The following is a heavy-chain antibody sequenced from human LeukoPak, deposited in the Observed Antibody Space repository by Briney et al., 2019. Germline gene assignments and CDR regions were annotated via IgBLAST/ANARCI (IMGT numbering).Heavy chain of an antibody. Sequence: ASVKVSCKTSGYSFTSYNLHWVRQAPGQRLEWMGWTNPNSGGTNYAQKFQGRVTMTRDTSISTAYMELSRLRSDDTAVYYCAINYDILTGYNYYYYYYMDVWGKGTTVTISS. V-gene: IGHV1-2*02. J-gene: IGHJ6*03. CDR3: AINYDILTGYNYYYYYYMDV. D-gene: IGHD3-9*01. CDR1: GYSFTSYN. CDR2: TNPNSGGT.